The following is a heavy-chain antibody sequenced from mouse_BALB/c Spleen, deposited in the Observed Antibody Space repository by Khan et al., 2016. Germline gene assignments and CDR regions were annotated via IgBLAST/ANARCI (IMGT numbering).Heavy chain of an antibody. CDR2: ISGGSSTL. CDR3: ARLTPYAMDD. CDR1: GFTFSVFG. Sequence: EVELVESGGGLVQPGGSRKLSCAASGFTFSVFGIHWVRQAPEKGLEWVAYISGGSSTLYYADTGKGRFTISRANPKNTLFLQMTSLRSEDTAVYDRARLTPYAMDDWGQVTLVIVSS. D-gene: IGHD4-1*01. V-gene: IGHV5-17*02. J-gene: IGHJ4*01.